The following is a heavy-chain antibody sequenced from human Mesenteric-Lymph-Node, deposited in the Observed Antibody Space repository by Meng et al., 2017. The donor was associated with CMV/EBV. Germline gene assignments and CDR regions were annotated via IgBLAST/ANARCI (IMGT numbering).Heavy chain of an antibody. V-gene: IGHV3-48*04. J-gene: IGHJ4*02. CDR1: GFTFSSYS. D-gene: IGHD2-8*01. CDR3: ATDTEMYAYGH. CDR2: ISGFGNTR. Sequence: GESLKISCAASGFTFSSYSMVWVRQAPGKGLEWVSYISGFGNTRYSADSVKGRFTISRENAENSLYLQMISLRAEDTAVYYCATDTEMYAYGHWGQGTLVTVPQ.